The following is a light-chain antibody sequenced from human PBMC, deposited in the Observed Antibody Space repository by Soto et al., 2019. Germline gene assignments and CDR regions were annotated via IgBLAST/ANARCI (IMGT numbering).Light chain of an antibody. CDR2: DVS. V-gene: IGLV2-14*03. J-gene: IGLJ3*02. Sequence: QSALTQPASVSGSPGQSITISCTGTSSDVGSYNYVSWYQQHPGKAPKLMIYDVSNRPSGVSNRFSGYKSGNTASLTISGLEADGEADYYCSSFTSINTVVFGGGTKLTVL. CDR3: SSFTSINTVV. CDR1: SSDVGSYNY.